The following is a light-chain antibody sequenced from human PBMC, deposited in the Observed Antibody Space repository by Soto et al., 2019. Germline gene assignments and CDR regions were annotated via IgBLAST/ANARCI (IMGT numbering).Light chain of an antibody. CDR2: DVS. Sequence: EIVLTQSPATLSLSPGERATLSCGASQSVPRTYLAWYQQKPGLAPRLLIYDVSSRATGVTDRFRGRGSGADFTLTITRLEPEDVAVYFCKQYGSSTTFGQGTRLEIK. V-gene: IGKV3D-20*01. J-gene: IGKJ5*01. CDR1: QSVPRTY. CDR3: KQYGSSTT.